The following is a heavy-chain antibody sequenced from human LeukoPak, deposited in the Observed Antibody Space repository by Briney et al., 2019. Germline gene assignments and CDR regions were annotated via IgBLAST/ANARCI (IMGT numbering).Heavy chain of an antibody. V-gene: IGHV4-4*07. J-gene: IGHJ4*02. D-gene: IGHD4-23*01. CDR1: GSSSSSYY. Sequence: TSETLSLTCTVSGSSSSSYYWSWIRQPAGKGLEWIGRIYTSGITNYNPSLKSRVTMSVDMSKNQFSLKLSSVTAADTAVYYCARDRGGGPHYWGQGTLVTVSS. CDR2: IYTSGIT. CDR3: ARDRGGGPHY.